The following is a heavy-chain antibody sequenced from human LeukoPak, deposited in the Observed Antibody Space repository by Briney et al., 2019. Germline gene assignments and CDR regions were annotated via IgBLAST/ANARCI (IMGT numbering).Heavy chain of an antibody. J-gene: IGHJ4*02. CDR3: AREDGYCSGGNCYSYFDS. D-gene: IGHD2-15*01. CDR2: IKKTGSET. CDR1: GFTFSHFW. Sequence: GWSLRLSCAASGFTFSHFWMSWVRQAPGKGLEWVAYIKKTGSETYYVDSVKGRFTITRDNTRNSLFLQMYSLRAEDTAMYFCAREDGYCSGGNCYSYFDSWGQGTLVTVSS. V-gene: IGHV3-7*01.